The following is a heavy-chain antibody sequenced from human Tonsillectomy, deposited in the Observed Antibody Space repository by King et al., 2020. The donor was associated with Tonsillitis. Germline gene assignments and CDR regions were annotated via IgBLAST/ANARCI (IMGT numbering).Heavy chain of an antibody. CDR2: INIPSKGI. CDR3: ATDTFGSSEPS. D-gene: IGHD2/OR15-2a*01. J-gene: IGHJ5*02. CDR1: GSTLSNLN. Sequence: VQLVESGGDLVQPGGSLRLSCAASGSTLSNLNMNWFRQAPGKGLEWLSYINIPSKGIYYADSVKGRFTISRDNAKSLLYLQMNSLRAEDTALYYCATDTFGSSEPSWAQGTLVTVPS. V-gene: IGHV3-48*01.